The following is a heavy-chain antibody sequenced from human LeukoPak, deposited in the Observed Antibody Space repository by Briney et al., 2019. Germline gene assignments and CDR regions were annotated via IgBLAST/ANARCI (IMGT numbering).Heavy chain of an antibody. Sequence: GGSLRLSCAASGFTFSSYAMSWVRQAPGKGLEWVSAISGSGGSTYYADSVKGRFTISRDNSKNTLYLQMNSLRAEDTAVYYCARVGLPATAMYNWFDPWGQGTLVTVSS. CDR2: ISGSGGST. CDR3: ARVGLPATAMYNWFDP. D-gene: IGHD2-2*01. V-gene: IGHV3-23*01. J-gene: IGHJ5*02. CDR1: GFTFSSYA.